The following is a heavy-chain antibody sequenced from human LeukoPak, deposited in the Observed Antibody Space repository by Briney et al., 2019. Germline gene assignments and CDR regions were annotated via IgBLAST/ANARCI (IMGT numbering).Heavy chain of an antibody. Sequence: SQTLSLTCAISGDSVSRNSVAWNWIRQSPSRGLEWLGRTYYRSKWYNDYAVSVRSRISINPDTSKNQFSLQLNSVTAADTAVYYCARARNYYDSSGYDAFDIWGQGTMVTVSS. CDR2: TYYRSKWYN. J-gene: IGHJ3*02. CDR3: ARARNYYDSSGYDAFDI. D-gene: IGHD3-22*01. V-gene: IGHV6-1*01. CDR1: GDSVSRNSVA.